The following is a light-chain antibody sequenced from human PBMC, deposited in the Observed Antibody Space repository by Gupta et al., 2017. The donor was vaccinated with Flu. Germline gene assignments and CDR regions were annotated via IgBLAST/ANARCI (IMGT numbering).Light chain of an antibody. J-gene: IGKJ2*02. Sequence: PSSLSASVGDRVTITCRASQEISTYLNWYQQRPGEAPKLLIYAASSLQSGVPSRFSGGGSGTDFTLTISRLQPEDFATYYCQQRDNTPSTFGQGTKLEIK. V-gene: IGKV1-39*01. CDR1: QEISTY. CDR2: AAS. CDR3: QQRDNTPST.